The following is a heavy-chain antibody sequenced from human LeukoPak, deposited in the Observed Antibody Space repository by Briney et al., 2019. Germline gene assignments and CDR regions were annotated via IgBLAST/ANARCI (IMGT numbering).Heavy chain of an antibody. V-gene: IGHV3-23*01. CDR1: GFTFSSHA. CDR2: VSGGGGTT. CDR3: ASTPSIYSSVPFDY. Sequence: GGSLRLSCAASGFTFSSHAVSWVRQPPGKGLEWVSSVSGGGGTTYYADSVKGRFTISRDNSKSTLYLQMNSLRAEDTAVYYCASTPSIYSSVPFDYWGQGTLVTVSS. J-gene: IGHJ4*02. D-gene: IGHD2-15*01.